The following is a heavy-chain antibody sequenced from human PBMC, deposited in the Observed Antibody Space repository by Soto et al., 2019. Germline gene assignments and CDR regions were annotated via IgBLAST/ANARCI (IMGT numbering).Heavy chain of an antibody. CDR2: ISAGGDRT. V-gene: IGHV3-23*01. CDR1: GFTFSNYP. J-gene: IGHJ4*02. Sequence: EVQVSESGGGLVQPGGSLRLSCATSGFTFSNYPMNWVRQAPGKGLEWVSGISAGGDRTYYADAVKGRFTIFRDNSKNSVSPRLNRLRVEDTAVYYCARRVWGQGTLVTVSS. CDR3: ARRV.